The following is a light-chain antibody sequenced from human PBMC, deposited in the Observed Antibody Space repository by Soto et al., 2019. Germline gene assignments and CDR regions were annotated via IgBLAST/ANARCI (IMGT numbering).Light chain of an antibody. CDR2: DAS. CDR1: QTVINNY. J-gene: IGKJ1*01. Sequence: EIVLSQSPGTLSLSPGERATLSCGASQTVINNYLAWFQHKPGQAPRLIIYDASKRATGIPDTFSGSGSGTGFTLTISRLEPEDFVVYYCQQYYSSPRTFGQGTKVEIK. CDR3: QQYYSSPRT. V-gene: IGKV3-20*01.